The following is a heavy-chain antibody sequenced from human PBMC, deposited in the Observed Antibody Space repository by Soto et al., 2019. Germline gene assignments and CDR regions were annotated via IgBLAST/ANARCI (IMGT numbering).Heavy chain of an antibody. CDR3: ARDKAAGHFDY. CDR1: GGSISSYY. CDR2: IYYSGST. Sequence: KPSETLSLTCTVSGGSISSYYWSWIRQPPGKGLEWIGYIYYSGSTNYNPSLKSRVTISVDTSKNQFSLKLSSVTAADTAVYYCARDKAAGHFDYWGQGTLVTVSS. J-gene: IGHJ4*02. V-gene: IGHV4-59*01. D-gene: IGHD6-13*01.